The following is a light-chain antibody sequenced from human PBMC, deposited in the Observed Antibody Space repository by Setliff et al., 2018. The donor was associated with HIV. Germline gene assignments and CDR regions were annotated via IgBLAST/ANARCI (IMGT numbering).Light chain of an antibody. Sequence: QSALTQPPSVSAAPGQKVTISCSGSSSNIGSNYVSWYQQLPGTAPKLLIYDNSKRPSVIPDRFSGSKSGTSATLCITGLQTGDEADYYCGTWDGSLSVYVFGTGTKVTVL. V-gene: IGLV1-51*01. J-gene: IGLJ1*01. CDR1: SSNIGSNY. CDR3: GTWDGSLSVYV. CDR2: DNS.